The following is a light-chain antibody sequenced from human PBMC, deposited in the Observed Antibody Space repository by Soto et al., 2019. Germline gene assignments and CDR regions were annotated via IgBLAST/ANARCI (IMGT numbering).Light chain of an antibody. CDR2: DAS. J-gene: IGKJ1*01. CDR1: QSVNSW. V-gene: IGKV1-39*01. CDR3: QQSYSSTWT. Sequence: QVSQSAITLTGSPGDRATLSCRASQSVNSWLAWYQQKPGKAPKLLIYDASSLESGVPSRFSGSGSETDFTLTISSLQPEDFAIYSCQQSYSSTWTFGQGTKVDIK.